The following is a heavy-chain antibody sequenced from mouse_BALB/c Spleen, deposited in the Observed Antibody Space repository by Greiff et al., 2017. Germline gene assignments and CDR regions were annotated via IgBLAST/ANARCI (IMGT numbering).Heavy chain of an antibody. J-gene: IGHJ2*01. CDR3: ACYDYDLSYFDY. V-gene: IGHV14-3*02. D-gene: IGHD2-4*01. CDR2: IDPANGNT. CDR1: GFNIKDTY. Sequence: EVQLQQSGAELVKPGASVKLSCTASGFNIKDTYMHWVKQRPEQGLEWIGRIDPANGNTKYDPKFQGKATITADTSSNTAYLQLSSLTSEDTAVYYCACYDYDLSYFDYWGQGTTLTVSS.